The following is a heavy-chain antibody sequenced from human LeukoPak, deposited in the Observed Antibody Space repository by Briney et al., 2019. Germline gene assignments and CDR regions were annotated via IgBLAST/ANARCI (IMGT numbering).Heavy chain of an antibody. D-gene: IGHD6-13*01. Sequence: SETLSLTCTVSGGSISSYSWSWIRQPPGKGLEWIGDIYYSGSTNYNPSLKSRVTISVDTSKNQFSLKLSSVTAADTAVYYCARDMSIAAADYVYYGMDVWGQGTAVTVFS. J-gene: IGHJ6*02. V-gene: IGHV4-59*01. CDR1: GGSISSYS. CDR3: ARDMSIAAADYVYYGMDV. CDR2: IYYSGST.